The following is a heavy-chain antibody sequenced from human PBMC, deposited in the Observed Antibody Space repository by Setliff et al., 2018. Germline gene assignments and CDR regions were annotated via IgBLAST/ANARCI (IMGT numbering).Heavy chain of an antibody. CDR3: AYSDYGEYEGRYAFDL. CDR1: GDSISGDY. V-gene: IGHV4-59*01. Sequence: SSETLSLTCAVSGDSISGDYWNWIRQSPGKGLEWIGNIYFTGSTNYNPSLESRVTMSIDTSKNRFSLKLTSVTAADTAIYYCAYSDYGEYEGRYAFDLWGQGTMVTVSS. CDR2: IYFTGST. D-gene: IGHD4-17*01. J-gene: IGHJ3*01.